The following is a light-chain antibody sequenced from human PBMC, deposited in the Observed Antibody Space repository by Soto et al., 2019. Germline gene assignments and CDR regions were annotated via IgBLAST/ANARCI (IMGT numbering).Light chain of an antibody. CDR2: DVN. CDR3: TSYTTSSTYV. CDR1: SSDVGFYNY. V-gene: IGLV2-14*03. Sequence: QSVLTQPASVSGSPGQSIAISCTGTSSDVGFYNYVSWYQQHPGKAPKLMVYDVNNRPSGVSNRFSGSKSGNTASLTISGLQAEDEDDYYCTSYTTSSTYVFGTGTKVTVL. J-gene: IGLJ1*01.